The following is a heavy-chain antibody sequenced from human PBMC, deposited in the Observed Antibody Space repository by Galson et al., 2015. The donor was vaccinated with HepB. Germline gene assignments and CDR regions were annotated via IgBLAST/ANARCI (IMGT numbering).Heavy chain of an antibody. CDR2: ISSRPDYK. Sequence: SLRLSCAASGFTFSDYYMSWIRQAPGKGLECVSYISSRPDYKNYEDSVKGRFTVSIDNAENSLHLQMDNLRVEDTAVYYCARVKREPEVAGRRDAAFDIWGQGTRVTVSS. CDR3: ARVKREPEVAGRRDAAFDI. CDR1: GFTFSDYY. V-gene: IGHV3-11*05. D-gene: IGHD6-19*01. J-gene: IGHJ3*02.